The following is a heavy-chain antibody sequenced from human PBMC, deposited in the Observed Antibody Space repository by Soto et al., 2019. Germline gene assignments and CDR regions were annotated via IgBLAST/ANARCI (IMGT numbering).Heavy chain of an antibody. Sequence: GESLKISCKGSGCSFTSYWISWVRQMPGKGLEWMGRIDPSDSYTNYSPSFQGHVTISADKSISTAYLHWSSLKASDTAMYYCARHVGYDSSGPLHYWGQGTLVTVSS. CDR2: IDPSDSYT. CDR3: ARHVGYDSSGPLHY. CDR1: GCSFTSYW. J-gene: IGHJ4*02. D-gene: IGHD3-22*01. V-gene: IGHV5-10-1*01.